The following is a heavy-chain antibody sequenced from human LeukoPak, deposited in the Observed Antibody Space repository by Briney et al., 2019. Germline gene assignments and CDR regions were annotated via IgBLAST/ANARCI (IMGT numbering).Heavy chain of an antibody. CDR1: GFTVGSNY. CDR3: ARGRIVGATTSFYFDY. D-gene: IGHD1-26*01. CDR2: IYSGGST. V-gene: IGHV3-53*01. J-gene: IGHJ4*02. Sequence: GALRLSCAASGFTVGSNYMSWVRQAPGKGLEWVSVIYSGGSTYYADSVKGRFTISRDNSKNTLYLQMNSLRAEDTAVYYCARGRIVGATTSFYFDYWGQGTLVTVSS.